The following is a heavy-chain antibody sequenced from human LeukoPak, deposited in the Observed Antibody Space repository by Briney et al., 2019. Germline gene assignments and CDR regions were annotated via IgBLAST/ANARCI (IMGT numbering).Heavy chain of an antibody. CDR2: MNPGSGYT. CDR3: ARGYINGPYYFDY. V-gene: IGHV1-8*03. D-gene: IGHD5-18*01. CDR1: GYTFTSYD. Sequence: ASVKVSCKASGYTFTSYDINWVRQATGQGLEWMGWMNPGSGYTGYAQKFQGRVTITRDTSISTAYMELSSLRSEGTAVYYCARGYINGPYYFDYWGQGTLVTVSS. J-gene: IGHJ4*02.